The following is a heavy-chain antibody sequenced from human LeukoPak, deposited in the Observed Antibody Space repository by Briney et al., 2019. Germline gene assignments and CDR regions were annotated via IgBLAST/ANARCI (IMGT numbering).Heavy chain of an antibody. CDR3: ARDSSPSQWLVPNWFDP. Sequence: GGSLRLPCAASGFTFSDYYMSWIRQAPGKGLEWVSYISSSGSTIYYADSVKGRFTISRDNAKNSLYLQMNSLRAEDTAVYYCARDSSPSQWLVPNWFDPWGQGTLITVSS. J-gene: IGHJ5*02. V-gene: IGHV3-11*04. CDR2: ISSSGSTI. CDR1: GFTFSDYY. D-gene: IGHD6-19*01.